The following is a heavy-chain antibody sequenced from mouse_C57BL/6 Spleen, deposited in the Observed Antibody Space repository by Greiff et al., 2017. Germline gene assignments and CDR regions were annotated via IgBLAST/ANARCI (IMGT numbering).Heavy chain of an antibody. J-gene: IGHJ2*01. Sequence: VKLMESGPELVKPGASVKISCKASGYAFSSSWMNWVKQRPGKGLEWIGRIYPGDGDTNYNGKFKGKATLTADKSSTTAYMQLSSLTSEDSGVYCGARNSGGGGYVDSWGQGTTLTVSS. D-gene: IGHD4-1*01. CDR1: GYAFSSSW. CDR2: IYPGDGDT. V-gene: IGHV1-82*01. CDR3: ARNSGGGGYVDS.